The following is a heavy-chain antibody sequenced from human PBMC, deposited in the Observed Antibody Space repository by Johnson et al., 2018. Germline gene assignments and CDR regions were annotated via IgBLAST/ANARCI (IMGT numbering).Heavy chain of an antibody. CDR2: MNPNSGNT. V-gene: IGHV1-69*01. Sequence: QVQLVESGAEVTKPGSSVKVSCKASGGTFSSYAISWVRQATGQGLEWMGWMNPNSGNTGYAQKFQGRVTITADESTSTAYMELSSLRSEDTAVYYCARDSGGSYYGDFQHWGQGTLVTVSS. CDR1: GGTFSSYA. J-gene: IGHJ1*01. D-gene: IGHD1-26*01. CDR3: ARDSGGSYYGDFQH.